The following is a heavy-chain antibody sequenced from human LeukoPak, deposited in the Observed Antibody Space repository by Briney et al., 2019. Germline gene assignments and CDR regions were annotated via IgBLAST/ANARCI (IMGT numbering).Heavy chain of an antibody. V-gene: IGHV3-30*18. CDR1: GFSFSTYG. D-gene: IGHD6-19*01. Sequence: PGGSLRLSCAASGFSFSTYGMHWVRQAPGKGLEWVAVISYDGSNKYYADSVKGRFTISRDNSKNTLYLQMNSLRAEDTAVYYCAKEFGNSGWYDPAGRTFDYWGQGTLVTVSS. CDR2: ISYDGSNK. J-gene: IGHJ4*02. CDR3: AKEFGNSGWYDPAGRTFDY.